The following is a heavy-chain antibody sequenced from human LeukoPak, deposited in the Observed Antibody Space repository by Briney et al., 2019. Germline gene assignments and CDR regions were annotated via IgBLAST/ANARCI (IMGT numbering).Heavy chain of an antibody. CDR3: ARDREVVVGEGYGMDV. D-gene: IGHD2-15*01. CDR1: GGSISSSSYY. CDR2: IYYSGST. Sequence: SGTLSLTCTVSGGSISSSSYYWGWIRQPPGKGLEWIGSIYYSGSTYYNPSLKSRVTISVDTSKNQFSLKLSSVTAADTAVYYCARDREVVVGEGYGMDVWGQGTTVTVSS. V-gene: IGHV4-39*07. J-gene: IGHJ6*02.